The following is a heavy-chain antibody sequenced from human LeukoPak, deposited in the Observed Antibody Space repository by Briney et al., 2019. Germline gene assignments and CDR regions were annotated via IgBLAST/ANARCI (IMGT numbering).Heavy chain of an antibody. CDR1: GFTVSSNY. J-gene: IGHJ4*02. CDR2: IYSGGST. D-gene: IGHD3-9*01. CDR3: ARGPYYDILTGYPNYFDY. V-gene: IGHV3-66*01. Sequence: PGGSLRLSCAASGFTVSSNYMSWVRQAPGKGLEWVSVIYSGGSTYYADSVKGRFTISRDNSKNTLYLQMNSLRAEDTAVYYCARGPYYDILTGYPNYFDYWGQGTLVTVSS.